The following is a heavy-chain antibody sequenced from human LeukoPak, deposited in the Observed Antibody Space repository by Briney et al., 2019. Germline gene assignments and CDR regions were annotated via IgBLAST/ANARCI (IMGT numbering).Heavy chain of an antibody. CDR1: GFTVSNNY. J-gene: IGHJ4*02. D-gene: IGHD6-13*01. CDR2: VYIAGNT. CDR3: ARHIPGYSSSLGY. V-gene: IGHV3-53*01. Sequence: GGSLRLSCAASGFTVSNNYMGWVRQAPGKALEWASVVYIAGNTYYADSVKGRFTISRDNSKNTLYLQMNSLRAEDTAVYYCARHIPGYSSSLGYWGQGTLVTVSS.